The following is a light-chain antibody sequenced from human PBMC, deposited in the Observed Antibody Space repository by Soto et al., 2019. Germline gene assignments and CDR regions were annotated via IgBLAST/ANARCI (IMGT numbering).Light chain of an antibody. Sequence: QSVLTQPASVSGSPGQWITISCTGTSSYVGGYNYVSWYQQHPGKAPKLMIYDVSNRPSGVSNRFSGSKSVNTASLTISGLQAEDEADYYCSSYTSSSTYVFGTGTKVTVL. V-gene: IGLV2-14*01. CDR2: DVS. J-gene: IGLJ1*01. CDR3: SSYTSSSTYV. CDR1: SSYVGGYNY.